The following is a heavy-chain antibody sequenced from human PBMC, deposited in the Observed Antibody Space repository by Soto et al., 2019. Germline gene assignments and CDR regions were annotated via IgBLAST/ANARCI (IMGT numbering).Heavy chain of an antibody. D-gene: IGHD6-19*01. CDR3: ASRLAVTGTLEYYFDY. Sequence: QLQLQESGPRLVKPSETLSLTCTVSGGSISSSIYYWGWIRQPPGKGLEWIGNIYYSWSTYYNPSLQSRVTISVDTSKNQFSLRLNSVTASDTAVYYCASRLAVTGTLEYYFDYWGQGSLVTVSS. J-gene: IGHJ4*02. V-gene: IGHV4-39*01. CDR1: GGSISSSIYY. CDR2: IYYSWST.